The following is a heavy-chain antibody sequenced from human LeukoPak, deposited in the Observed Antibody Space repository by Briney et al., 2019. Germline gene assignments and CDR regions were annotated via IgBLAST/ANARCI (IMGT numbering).Heavy chain of an antibody. CDR1: GFTFSRFW. Sequence: AGGSLRLSCAASGFTFSRFWMHWVRQAPGKGLMWVSRINSDGSTATYADSVKGRFTISRDNAKDTLYLETSSLRAEDTAVYYCARGTMIQGDNWFDPWGQGTLVTVSS. D-gene: IGHD3-22*01. J-gene: IGHJ5*02. CDR2: INSDGSTA. CDR3: ARGTMIQGDNWFDP. V-gene: IGHV3-74*01.